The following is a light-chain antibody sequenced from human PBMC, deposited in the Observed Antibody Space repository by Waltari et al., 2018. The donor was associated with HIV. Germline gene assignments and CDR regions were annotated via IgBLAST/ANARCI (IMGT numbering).Light chain of an antibody. Sequence: EIVLTQSPGTLSLSPRKRATLSCRASQTITHNYLAWYQQKPGQAPRLLISGALTRATGIPARFSVNASGTDFTLTISRLEPEDVAVYFCQQYGDPPWTFGQGTKVEIK. CDR2: GAL. CDR3: QQYGDPPWT. J-gene: IGKJ1*01. V-gene: IGKV3-20*01. CDR1: QTITHNY.